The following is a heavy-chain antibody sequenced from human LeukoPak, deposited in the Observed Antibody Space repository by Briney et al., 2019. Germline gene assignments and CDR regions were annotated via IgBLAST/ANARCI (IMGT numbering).Heavy chain of an antibody. J-gene: IGHJ4*02. D-gene: IGHD1-1*01. CDR1: GGTFSSYA. V-gene: IGHV1-69*06. Sequence: SSVKVSCKACGGTFSSYAISGVRQAPGQGLEGMGGIIPIFCTANYAQKFQGRVTITADKSTSTAYMELSSLRSEDRAVYYCARGYNWNDGVFWGWGQGTLVTVSS. CDR2: IIPIFCTA. CDR3: ARGYNWNDGVFWG.